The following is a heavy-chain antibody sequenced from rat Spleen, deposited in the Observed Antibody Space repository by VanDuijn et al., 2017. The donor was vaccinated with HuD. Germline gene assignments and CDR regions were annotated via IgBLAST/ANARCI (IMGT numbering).Heavy chain of an antibody. CDR1: GFTFSNFD. V-gene: IGHV5-25*01. CDR3: ARPRGFGY. J-gene: IGHJ2*01. D-gene: IGHD1-11*01. CDR2: ISPSGGST. Sequence: EVQLVESGGGLVQPGGSLKLSCAASGFTFSNFDMAWVRQAPTKGLEWVASISPSGGSTYYRDSVKGRFTVSRDNAESTLYLQMDSLRSEDTATYYCARPRGFGYWGQGIMVTVSS.